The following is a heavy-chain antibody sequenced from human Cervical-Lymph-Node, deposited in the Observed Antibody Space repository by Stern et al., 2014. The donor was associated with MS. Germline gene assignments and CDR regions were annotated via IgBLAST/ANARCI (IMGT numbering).Heavy chain of an antibody. CDR3: AKEGILVASFDY. J-gene: IGHJ4*02. CDR2: ISGSGDST. V-gene: IGHV3-23*04. D-gene: IGHD6-19*01. Sequence: EVQLVESGGNLVQPGGSLRLSCAASGFTFSSYAMSWVRQAPGKGLEWVSAISGSGDSTYYADSVKGRLTISRDNSKNTLYLQMNSLRADDTAVYYCAKEGILVASFDYWGQGTLVTVSS. CDR1: GFTFSSYA.